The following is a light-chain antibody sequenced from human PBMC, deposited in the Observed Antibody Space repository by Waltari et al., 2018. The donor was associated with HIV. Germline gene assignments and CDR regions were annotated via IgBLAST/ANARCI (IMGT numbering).Light chain of an antibody. Sequence: DIVMTQSPDSLAVSLGEGATINCKSSQSVLYSSNNKNYLAWYQQKPGQPPKLLIYWASTRESGVPDRFSGSGSGTDFTLTISSLQAEDVAVYYCQQFYTSPLTFGGGTKVEIK. V-gene: IGKV4-1*01. CDR1: QSVLYSSNNKNY. CDR3: QQFYTSPLT. CDR2: WAS. J-gene: IGKJ4*01.